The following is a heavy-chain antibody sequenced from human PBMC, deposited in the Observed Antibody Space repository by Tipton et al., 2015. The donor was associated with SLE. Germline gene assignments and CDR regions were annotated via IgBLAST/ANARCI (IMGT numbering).Heavy chain of an antibody. CDR2: ISYDGSNK. D-gene: IGHD5-24*01. Sequence: SLRLSCAASGFTFSSYGMHWVRQAPGKGLEWVAVISYDGSNKYYADSVKGRFTISRDNSKNTLYLQMNSLRAEDTAVYYCARGDGYNFDYWGQGTLVTVSS. V-gene: IGHV3-30*19. CDR3: ARGDGYNFDY. J-gene: IGHJ4*02. CDR1: GFTFSSYG.